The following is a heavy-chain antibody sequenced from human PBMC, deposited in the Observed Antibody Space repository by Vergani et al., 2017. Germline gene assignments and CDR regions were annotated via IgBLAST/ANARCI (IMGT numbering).Heavy chain of an antibody. CDR1: GFTFSDHY. V-gene: IGHV3-72*01. D-gene: IGHD3-16*01. Sequence: EVQLVESGGGLVQPGGSLRLSCAASGFTFSDHYMDWVRQAPGKGLEWVGRTRNKANSYTTEYAASVKGRFTISSDDSKNSLYLQMNSLKTEDTAVYYCARESIMITFGGVINYYYYYGMDVWGQGTTVTVSS. J-gene: IGHJ6*02. CDR3: ARESIMITFGGVINYYYYYGMDV. CDR2: TRNKANSYTT.